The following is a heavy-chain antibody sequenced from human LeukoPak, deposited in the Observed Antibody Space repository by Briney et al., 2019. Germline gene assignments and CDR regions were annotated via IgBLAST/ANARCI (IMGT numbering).Heavy chain of an antibody. Sequence: SETLSLTCAVYGGSFSGYYWSWIRQPPGEGLEWIGEINHSGSTNYNPSLKSRVTISVDTSNNQFSLKLSSVTAADTAVYYCARGRIYCSGGSCYSSYYFDYWGQGTLVTVSS. J-gene: IGHJ4*02. V-gene: IGHV4-34*01. CDR2: INHSGST. D-gene: IGHD2-15*01. CDR1: GGSFSGYY. CDR3: ARGRIYCSGGSCYSSYYFDY.